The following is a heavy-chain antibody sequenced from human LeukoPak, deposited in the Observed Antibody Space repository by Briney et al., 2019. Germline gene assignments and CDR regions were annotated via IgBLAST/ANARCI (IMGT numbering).Heavy chain of an antibody. J-gene: IGHJ4*02. CDR3: AREGSSNGFYYFDF. CDR2: ISTTDTEKYI. V-gene: IGHV3-21*01. Sequence: PGRSLRLSCAASGFAFSDFSMVWVRQAPGKGLEWVSSISTTDTEKYIYYVDSVKGRFTISRDDAKSSLFLHMNSLRAEDTAVYYCAREGSSNGFYYFDFWGQGTLVTVSS. D-gene: IGHD5-18*01. CDR1: GFAFSDFS.